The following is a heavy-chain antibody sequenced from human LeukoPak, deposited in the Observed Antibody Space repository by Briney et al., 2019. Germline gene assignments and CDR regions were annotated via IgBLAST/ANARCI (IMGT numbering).Heavy chain of an antibody. CDR2: ISSSGSTI. Sequence: MSGGSLRLSCAASGFTFSDYSMSWIRQAPGKGLEWVSYISSSGSTIYYADSVKGRFTISRDNAKNSLYLQMNSLRAEDTAVYYCARDRDYYDSTQSTFDYWGQGTLVTVSS. CDR1: GFTFSDYS. J-gene: IGHJ4*02. CDR3: ARDRDYYDSTQSTFDY. V-gene: IGHV3-11*01. D-gene: IGHD3-22*01.